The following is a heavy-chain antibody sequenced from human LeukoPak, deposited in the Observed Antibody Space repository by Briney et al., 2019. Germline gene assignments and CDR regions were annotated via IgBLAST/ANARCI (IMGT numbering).Heavy chain of an antibody. CDR1: GFTFSSYG. CDR2: IRYDGGNK. V-gene: IGHV3-30*02. Sequence: SGGSLRLSCAASGFTFSSYGMHWVRQAPGKGLEWVAFIRYDGGNKYYADSVKGRFTISRDNSKNTLYLQMNSPRAEDTAVYYCAKAYGSGSYYFDYWGQGTLVTVSS. D-gene: IGHD3-10*01. J-gene: IGHJ4*02. CDR3: AKAYGSGSYYFDY.